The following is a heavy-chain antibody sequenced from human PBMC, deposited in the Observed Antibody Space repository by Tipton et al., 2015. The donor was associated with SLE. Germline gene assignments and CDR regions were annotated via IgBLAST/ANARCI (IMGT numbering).Heavy chain of an antibody. V-gene: IGHV3-23*01. CDR3: ANPGDWLTGGTY. Sequence: SLRLSCATSGLTFRKFAMSWVRQAPGKGLEWVSTISGGGESTYSADSVKGRFTISRDNSKNTLFLQMNSLRADDTAVYYCANPGDWLTGGTYWGQGSLVTVSS. CDR2: ISGGGEST. CDR1: GLTFRKFA. D-gene: IGHD3/OR15-3a*01. J-gene: IGHJ1*01.